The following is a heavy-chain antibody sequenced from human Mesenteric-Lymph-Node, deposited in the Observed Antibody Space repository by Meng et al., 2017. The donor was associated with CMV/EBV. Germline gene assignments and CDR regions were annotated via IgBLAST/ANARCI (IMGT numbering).Heavy chain of an antibody. V-gene: IGHV1-2*02. J-gene: IGHJ4*02. CDR1: GYTFTDYY. CDR2: IKPNSGGP. CDR3: ARVGGRGYDRAIFDF. D-gene: IGHD5-12*01. Sequence: SGYTFTDYYMHWVRQAPGQGLEWMGWIKPNSGGPIYAQKLQGRVTMTRDTSITTAYMVLTRLTSDDTAVYYCARVGGRGYDRAIFDFWAQGTLVTVSS.